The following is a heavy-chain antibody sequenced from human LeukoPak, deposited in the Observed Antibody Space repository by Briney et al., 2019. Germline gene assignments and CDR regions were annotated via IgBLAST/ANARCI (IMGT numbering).Heavy chain of an antibody. CDR3: ARGPIRFLEWLHYFDY. J-gene: IGHJ4*02. CDR1: GYTFTSYD. D-gene: IGHD3-3*01. Sequence: ASVKVSCKASGYTFTSYDINWVRQATGQGLEWMGWMNPNSGNTGYAQKFQGRVTITRNTSISTAYMELSSLRSEDTAVYYCARGPIRFLEWLHYFDYWGQGTLVTVSS. V-gene: IGHV1-8*03. CDR2: MNPNSGNT.